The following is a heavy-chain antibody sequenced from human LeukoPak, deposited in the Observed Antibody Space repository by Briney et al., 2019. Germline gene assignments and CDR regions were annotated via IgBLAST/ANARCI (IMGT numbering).Heavy chain of an antibody. J-gene: IGHJ3*02. D-gene: IGHD3-22*01. CDR1: GGSISSGGYS. Sequence: PSETLSHTCAVSGGSISSGGYSWSWIRQPPGKGLEWIGYIYHSGSTYYNPSLKSRVTISVDRSKNQFSLKLSSVTAADTAVYYCARESSGYYSNILDIWGQGTMVTVSS. CDR2: IYHSGST. CDR3: ARESSGYYSNILDI. V-gene: IGHV4-30-2*01.